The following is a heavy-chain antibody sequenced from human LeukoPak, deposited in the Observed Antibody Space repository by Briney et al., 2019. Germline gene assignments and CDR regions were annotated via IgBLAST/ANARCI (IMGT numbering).Heavy chain of an antibody. CDR3: ARVPRSNWNEY. V-gene: IGHV3-21*06. Sequence: PGGSLRLSCAASGFTFSSYSMNWVRQAPGKGLEWVSSISTSSSYIYYADSVKGRSTISRDNAKNSLYLQMNSLRAEDTAVYYCARVPRSNWNEYWGQGTLVTVSS. CDR2: ISTSSSYI. J-gene: IGHJ4*02. D-gene: IGHD1-1*01. CDR1: GFTFSSYS.